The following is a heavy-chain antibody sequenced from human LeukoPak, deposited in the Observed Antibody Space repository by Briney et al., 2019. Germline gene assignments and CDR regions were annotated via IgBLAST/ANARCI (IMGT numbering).Heavy chain of an antibody. CDR2: TSSSGSTI. V-gene: IGHV3-48*03. Sequence: GGSLRLSCAASGFTFSSYEMNWVRQAPGKGLEWVSYTSSSGSTIYYADSVKGRFTISRDNAKNSLYLQMNSLRAEDTAVYYCAREKARRVRGVIIRSDYWGQGTLVTVSS. CDR3: AREKARRVRGVIIRSDY. D-gene: IGHD3-10*02. CDR1: GFTFSSYE. J-gene: IGHJ4*02.